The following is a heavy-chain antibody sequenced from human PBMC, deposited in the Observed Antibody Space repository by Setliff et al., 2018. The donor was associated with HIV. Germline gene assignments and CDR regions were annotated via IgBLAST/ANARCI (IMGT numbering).Heavy chain of an antibody. D-gene: IGHD6-19*01. CDR1: GDSVSSSTYY. CDR2: IYYSGST. Sequence: SETLSLTCTVSGDSVSSSTYYWGWIRQPPGKGLEWIGSIYYSGSTYYNPSLKSRVTISVDTSKNQFSLKLSSVTAADTAVYYCARRSGWSLDYWGQGTLVTVSS. V-gene: IGHV4-39*01. CDR3: ARRSGWSLDY. J-gene: IGHJ4*02.